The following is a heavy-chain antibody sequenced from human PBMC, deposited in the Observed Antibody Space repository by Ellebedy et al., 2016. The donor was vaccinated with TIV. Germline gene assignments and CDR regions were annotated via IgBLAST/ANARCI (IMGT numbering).Heavy chain of an antibody. CDR1: GFTFRSYA. Sequence: GGSLRLSCAASGFTFRSYAMSWVRQAPGKGLEWVSVISGSGGSSFYADSVKGRFTISRDNSKNTLYLQMDTLRAEDTALYSCATKTDVSRRQALDCWGQGSLVTVSS. J-gene: IGHJ4*02. CDR3: ATKTDVSRRQALDC. D-gene: IGHD6-6*01. CDR2: ISGSGGSS. V-gene: IGHV3-23*01.